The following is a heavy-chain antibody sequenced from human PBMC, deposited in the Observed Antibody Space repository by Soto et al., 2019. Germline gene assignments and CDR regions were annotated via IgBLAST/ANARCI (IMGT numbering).Heavy chain of an antibody. CDR3: AHASDYDLLSFDH. Sequence: QITLRESGPALVRPAQTLTLTCTFSGFSLTSHHMGVAWIRQPPGKAMGWLALIYWDDDERFNPSLKDRLAISKDTSKNQVVLTMTNMGPLDTATYFCAHASDYDLLSFDHWGPGTLVTVSS. V-gene: IGHV2-5*02. CDR2: IYWDDDE. D-gene: IGHD6-25*01. J-gene: IGHJ4*02. CDR1: GFSLTSHHMG.